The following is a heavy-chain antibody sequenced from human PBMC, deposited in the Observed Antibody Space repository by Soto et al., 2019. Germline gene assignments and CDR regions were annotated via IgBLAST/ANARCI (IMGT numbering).Heavy chain of an antibody. J-gene: IGHJ4*02. CDR3: ARAPSGDTVDY. V-gene: IGHV4-30-4*01. CDR1: GGSISNVNYC. CDR2: IYNGGST. Sequence: QVQLQESGPGLVKPSQTLSLTCTVSGGSISNVNYCWSWIRQPPDKGLEWIGHIYNGGSTYNNPSLTRRXTXPXXTSKNQFPLQLSSVSAADPAVYSGARAPSGDTVDYWGQGTLVTVSS. D-gene: IGHD7-27*01.